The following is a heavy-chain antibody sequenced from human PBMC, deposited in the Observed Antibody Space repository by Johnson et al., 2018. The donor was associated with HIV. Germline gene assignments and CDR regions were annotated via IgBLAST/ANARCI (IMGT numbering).Heavy chain of an antibody. V-gene: IGHV3-11*01. J-gene: IGHJ3*02. CDR2: ISSSGSTI. CDR3: ARDRKSGSYGVDAFDI. CDR1: GFTFSDYY. Sequence: VQLVESGGGLVKPGGSLRLSCAASGFTFSDYYMSWIRQAPGKGLEWGSYISSSGSTIYYADSVKGRFTISRDNAKNSLYRQVNSLRAEDTAVYYCARDRKSGSYGVDAFDIWGQGTMVTVSS. D-gene: IGHD1-26*01.